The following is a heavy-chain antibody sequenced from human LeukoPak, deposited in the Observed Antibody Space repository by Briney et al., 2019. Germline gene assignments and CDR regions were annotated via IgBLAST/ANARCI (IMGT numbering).Heavy chain of an antibody. J-gene: IGHJ5*02. CDR2: IYHSGST. V-gene: IGHV4-4*02. D-gene: IGHD2-2*01. Sequence: SETLSLTCAVSGGSISSSNWWSWVRQPPGKGLEWIGEIYHSGSTYYNPSLKSRVTISVDTSKNQFSLKLSSVTAADTAVYYCARGEKYQLLFFSSSLSPVIDPWGQGTLVTVSS. CDR1: GGSISSSNW. CDR3: ARGEKYQLLFFSSSLSPVIDP.